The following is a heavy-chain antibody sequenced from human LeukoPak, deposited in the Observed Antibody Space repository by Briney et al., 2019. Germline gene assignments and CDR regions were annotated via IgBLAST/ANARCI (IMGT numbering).Heavy chain of an antibody. CDR2: IIPILGIA. V-gene: IGHV1-69*04. CDR3: ARDWSGYCSSTSCFHYYFDY. D-gene: IGHD2-2*03. Sequence: SVKVSCKASGGTFSSYTISWVRQAPGQGLEWMGRIIPILGIANYAQKFQGRVTITADKSTSTAYMELSSLSSEDTDVYYCARDWSGYCSSTSCFHYYFDYWGQGTRVTVSS. CDR1: GGTFSSYT. J-gene: IGHJ4*02.